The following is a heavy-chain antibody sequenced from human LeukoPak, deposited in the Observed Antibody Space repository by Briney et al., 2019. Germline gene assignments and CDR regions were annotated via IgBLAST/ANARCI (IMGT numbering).Heavy chain of an antibody. CDR3: ARQVGSSRFDF. Sequence: PSETLSLTCTVSSGSINIYYWSWIRQPPGKGLEWIGYISFDGTTNYSPSLKSRVTISVDTSQNHFSLNLNSVTAADTAIYYCARQVGSSRFDFWGQGIVVTVSP. CDR1: SGSINIYY. D-gene: IGHD1-26*01. V-gene: IGHV4-59*08. CDR2: ISFDGTT. J-gene: IGHJ4*02.